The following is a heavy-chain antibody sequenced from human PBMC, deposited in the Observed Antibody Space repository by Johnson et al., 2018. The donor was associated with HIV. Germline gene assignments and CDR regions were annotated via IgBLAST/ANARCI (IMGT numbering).Heavy chain of an antibody. CDR3: AKPNSGYALGLGAFDI. Sequence: VQLVESGGGLVQPGDSLRLSCVASGFTFSSYWMNWVRQTPGKGLEWVANIKQDGSENYYVDSVKGRFPISRDNSKNTLYLQMNSLRAEDTAGYYCAKPNSGYALGLGAFDIWGQVTMVTVSS. CDR1: GFTFSSYW. D-gene: IGHD5-12*01. V-gene: IGHV3-7*02. J-gene: IGHJ3*02. CDR2: IKQDGSEN.